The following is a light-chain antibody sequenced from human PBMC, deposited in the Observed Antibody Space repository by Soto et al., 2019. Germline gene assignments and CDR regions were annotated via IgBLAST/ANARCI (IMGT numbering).Light chain of an antibody. CDR2: GAS. Sequence: EIVMTQSPATLSVSPGGRATLSCRAGQSISDTLAWYQQKPGQAPRLLIHGASTRATGFPARFSGSGSGADFTLTISSLQSEDSAVYYCQQYDNWPWTFGQGTKVDIK. V-gene: IGKV3-15*01. J-gene: IGKJ1*01. CDR1: QSISDT. CDR3: QQYDNWPWT.